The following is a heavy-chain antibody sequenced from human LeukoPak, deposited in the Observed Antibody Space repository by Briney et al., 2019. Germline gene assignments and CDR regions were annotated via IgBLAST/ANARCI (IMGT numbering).Heavy chain of an antibody. D-gene: IGHD1-26*01. CDR1: GSTFDDYA. CDR3: AKDISGSHYQFDY. V-gene: IGHV3-43*02. Sequence: QPGASLRLSCAAAGSTFDDYARHWVRQAPGKGLEWVSLISEDGGSTYYADSVKGRFTISRDNSKNSLYLQMNSLRTEDTALYYCAKDISGSHYQFDYWGQGTLVTVSS. J-gene: IGHJ4*02. CDR2: ISEDGGST.